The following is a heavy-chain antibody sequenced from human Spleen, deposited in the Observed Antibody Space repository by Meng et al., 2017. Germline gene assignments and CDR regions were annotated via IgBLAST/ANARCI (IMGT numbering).Heavy chain of an antibody. D-gene: IGHD3-10*01. CDR3: ARDLKLGADY. V-gene: IGHV3-21*01. CDR1: GSTFRSYC. CDR2: ITPSFFV. J-gene: IGHJ4*02. Sequence: GESLKISCSASGSTFRSYCMNWVRQAPGKGLEWVSSITPSFFVFYADSVKGRFTISRDNAKNSEFLQMDSLTVDDTAVYYCARDLKLGADYWGQGTLVTVSS.